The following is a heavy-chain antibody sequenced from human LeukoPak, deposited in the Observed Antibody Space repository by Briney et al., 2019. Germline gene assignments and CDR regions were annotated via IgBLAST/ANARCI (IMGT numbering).Heavy chain of an antibody. J-gene: IGHJ4*02. CDR1: GYTFTGYY. V-gene: IGHV1-2*02. D-gene: IGHD3-16*01. CDR3: ARVRGSYILYYFDC. CDR2: INPNSGGT. Sequence: GASVKVSCKASGYTFTGYYMHWVRQAPGQGLEWMGWINPNSGGTNYAQKFQGRVTMTRDTSISTAYMELSRLRSDDTAVYYCARVRGSYILYYFDCWGQGTLVTVSS.